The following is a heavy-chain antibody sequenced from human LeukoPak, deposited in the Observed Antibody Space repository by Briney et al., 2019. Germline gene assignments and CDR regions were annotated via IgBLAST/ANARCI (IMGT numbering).Heavy chain of an antibody. D-gene: IGHD4/OR15-4a*01. J-gene: IGHJ4*02. CDR1: GGSFSGYY. V-gene: IGHV4-34*01. CDR2: INHSGST. Sequence: SETLSLTCAVYGGSFSGYYWSWIRQPPGKGLEWIGEINHSGSTNYNPSLKSRVNISVDTSKNQFSLKLSSVTAADTAVYYCARAPRVLFDYWGQGTLVTVSS. CDR3: ARAPRVLFDY.